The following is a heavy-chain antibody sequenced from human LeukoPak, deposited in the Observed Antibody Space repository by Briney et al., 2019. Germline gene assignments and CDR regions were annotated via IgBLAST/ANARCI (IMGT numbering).Heavy chain of an antibody. V-gene: IGHV3-23*01. Sequence: GGSLRLSCVASGFTFSSYAMSWVRQAPGKGLEWVSAISGSGGSTYYADSVKGRFTISRDNSKNTLYLQMNSLRAEDTAVYYCAKRLIAAAGTNWFDPWGQGTLVTVSS. D-gene: IGHD6-13*01. CDR1: GFTFSSYA. J-gene: IGHJ5*02. CDR2: ISGSGGST. CDR3: AKRLIAAAGTNWFDP.